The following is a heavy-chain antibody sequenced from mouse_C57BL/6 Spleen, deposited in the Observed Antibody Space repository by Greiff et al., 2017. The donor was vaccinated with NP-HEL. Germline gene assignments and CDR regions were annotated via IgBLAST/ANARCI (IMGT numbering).Heavy chain of an antibody. CDR3: VRGHYYYGPYFDY. CDR2: IRSKSNNYAT. CDR1: GFSFNTYA. D-gene: IGHD1-1*01. V-gene: IGHV10-1*01. Sequence: EVHLVESGGGLVQPKGSLKLSCAASGFSFNTYAMNWVRQAPGKGLEWVARIRSKSNNYATYYADSVKDRFTISSVDSESMLYLQMNNLKTEDTAMYYCVRGHYYYGPYFDYWGQGTTLTVSS. J-gene: IGHJ2*01.